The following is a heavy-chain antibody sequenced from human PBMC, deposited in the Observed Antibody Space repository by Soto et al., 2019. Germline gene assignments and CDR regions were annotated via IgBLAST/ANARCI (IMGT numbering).Heavy chain of an antibody. V-gene: IGHV5-51*01. CDR2: IFPADSDI. J-gene: IGHJ6*02. Sequence: GESLKISCKASGYIFSTNLISWFRHVPVKGLEWMGSIFPADSDIRYNTSFQGQVTISVDKSIDTAYLKWSSLKASDTATFYCAKHNYFGSASSFYCYQSDLWRQGTTVSGSS. D-gene: IGHD3-10*01. CDR1: GYIFSTNL. CDR3: AKHNYFGSASSFYCYQSDL.